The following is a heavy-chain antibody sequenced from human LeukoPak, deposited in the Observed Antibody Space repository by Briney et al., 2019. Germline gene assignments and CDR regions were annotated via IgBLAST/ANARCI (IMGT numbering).Heavy chain of an antibody. CDR3: ARQLRFLEWAF. CDR2: IFHGGTT. D-gene: IGHD3-3*01. CDR1: SDSFTTGRLF. J-gene: IGHJ4*02. Sequence: SETLSLTFTVSSDSFTTGRLFWSRVRLPAGRGLEWIHYIFHGGTTYYKTSLKSRVTISLGRSTNQISLRLNSVTAADTDVFYCARQLRFLEWAFWGQGPLVTVSS. V-gene: IGHV4-30-2*01.